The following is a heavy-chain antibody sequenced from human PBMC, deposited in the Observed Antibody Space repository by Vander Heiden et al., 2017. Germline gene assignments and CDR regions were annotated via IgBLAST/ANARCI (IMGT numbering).Heavy chain of an antibody. CDR3: VRDPLMTDY. J-gene: IGHJ4*02. CDR1: GGSISSTRYY. Sequence: QLHLQESGPGLVKPSDTLSLTCSVSGGSISSTRYYWGWIRQAPGKGLEWIGSIFYRGDTSYNPSLKSRVTMSVDTSKNQFSLKLSSVTAADTAVYYCVRDPLMTDYWGQGTLVTVSS. CDR2: IFYRGDT. V-gene: IGHV4-39*02.